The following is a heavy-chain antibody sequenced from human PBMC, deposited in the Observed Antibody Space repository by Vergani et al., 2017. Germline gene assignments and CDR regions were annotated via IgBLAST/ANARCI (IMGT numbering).Heavy chain of an antibody. D-gene: IGHD1-26*01. CDR1: GFTFSSYS. CDR2: ISSSSSYI. Sequence: EVQLVESGGGLVKPGGSLRLSCAASGFTFSSYSMNWVRQAPGKGLGWASSISSSSSYIYSADSVKGRFTISRDNAKNSLYLQMNSLRAEDTAGYYCARERGRGWELERGAFDIWGQGTMVTVSS. CDR3: ARERGRGWELERGAFDI. J-gene: IGHJ3*02. V-gene: IGHV3-21*01.